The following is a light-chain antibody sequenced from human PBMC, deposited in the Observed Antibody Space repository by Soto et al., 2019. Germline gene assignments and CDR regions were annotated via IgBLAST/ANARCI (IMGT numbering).Light chain of an antibody. J-gene: IGKJ1*01. V-gene: IGKV1-8*01. CDR3: LQYHNLWA. CDR1: QGISSY. CDR2: AAS. Sequence: ITTTQTPSSFYASRGDRLTITFRVSQGISSYLAWYQQKPGKAPKLLIYAASTLQSGVPSRFSGSGSGTEFTLTISSLQSEDFTVYYCLQYHNLWAFGQGPKVDIK.